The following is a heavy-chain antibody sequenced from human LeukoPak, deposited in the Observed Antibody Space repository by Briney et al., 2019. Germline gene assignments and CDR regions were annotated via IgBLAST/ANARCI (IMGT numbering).Heavy chain of an antibody. V-gene: IGHV4-61*01. CDR2: LYYTGST. D-gene: IGHD4-17*01. J-gene: IGHJ4*02. CDR3: AREGYGDHYFDY. Sequence: SETLSLTCTVSGYSISSGYYWGWIRQPPGKGLEWIGFLYYTGSTNYNPSLKSRVTISVDTSKNQFSLKLSSVTAADTAVYYCAREGYGDHYFDYWGQGTLVTVSS. CDR1: GYSISSGYY.